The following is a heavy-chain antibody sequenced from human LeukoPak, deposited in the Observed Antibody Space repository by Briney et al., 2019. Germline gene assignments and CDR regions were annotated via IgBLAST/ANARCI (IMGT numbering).Heavy chain of an antibody. Sequence: PGGSLRLSCAASGFTFSSYSMNWVRQAPGKGLEWVSSISSSSSYIYYADSVKGRFTISRDNAKNSLYLHMNSLRAEDTAVYYCARFGSYCSSTSCPLDYWGQGTLVTVSS. J-gene: IGHJ4*02. CDR3: ARFGSYCSSTSCPLDY. CDR2: ISSSSSYI. V-gene: IGHV3-21*01. CDR1: GFTFSSYS. D-gene: IGHD2-2*01.